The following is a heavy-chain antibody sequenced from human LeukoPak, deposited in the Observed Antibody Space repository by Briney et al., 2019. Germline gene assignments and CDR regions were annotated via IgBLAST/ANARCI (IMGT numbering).Heavy chain of an antibody. J-gene: IGHJ4*02. D-gene: IGHD3-16*02. CDR3: ARAGSFRFDY. V-gene: IGHV3-74*01. CDR2: INTDGSTT. CDR1: GFTFSSYW. Sequence: GGSLRLSCAASGFTFSSYWMHWVRQAPGKGLVWVSRINTDGSTTNYADSVKGRFTISRDNAKSTLYLQMDSLKAEDTAVYYCARAGSFRFDYWGQGTLVTVSS.